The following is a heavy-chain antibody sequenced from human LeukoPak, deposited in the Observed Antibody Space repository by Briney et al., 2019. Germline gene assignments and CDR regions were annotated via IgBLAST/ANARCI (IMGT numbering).Heavy chain of an antibody. CDR1: GGSFSGYY. V-gene: IGHV4-34*01. J-gene: IGHJ6*03. CDR2: INHSGST. D-gene: IGHD5-18*01. CDR3: ARRVQLWATYYYYYYMDV. Sequence: SETLSLTCAVYGGSFSGYYWSWIRQPPGKGLEWIGEINHSGSTNYNPSLKSRVTISVDTSKNQFSLKLSSVTAADTAVYYCARRVQLWATYYYYYYMDVWGKGTTVTISS.